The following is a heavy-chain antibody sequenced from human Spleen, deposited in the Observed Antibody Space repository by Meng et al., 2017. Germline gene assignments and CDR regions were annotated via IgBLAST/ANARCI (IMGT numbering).Heavy chain of an antibody. Sequence: SETLSLTCTVSGGSVSSGSYYWSWIRQPPGMGLEWLGSIFYTGTTNYNPSLKSRVTISRDTSKNHFSLKLTSVTAAETAVYYCVRSYCGGHCPPGAWGQGTLVTVSS. V-gene: IGHV4-61*01. J-gene: IGHJ5*02. CDR1: GGSVSSGSYY. CDR2: IFYTGTT. CDR3: VRSYCGGHCPPGA. D-gene: IGHD2-21*02.